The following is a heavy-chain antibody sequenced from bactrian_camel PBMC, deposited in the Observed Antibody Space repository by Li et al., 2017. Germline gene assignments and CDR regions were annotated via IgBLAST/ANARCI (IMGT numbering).Heavy chain of an antibody. Sequence: HVQLVESGGGSVQPGGSLTLSRVVSGYDRSNSCFGWFRQSPGKLREGVAAWHTTRAVSYSDLVKGRFTVSRDHANNRLTLQMTNLKPEDTAMYYCAAGRNTRVGHRCRIYEYNDWGQGTQVT. J-gene: IGHJ4*01. CDR3: AAGRNTRVGHRCRIYEYND. CDR2: WHTTRAVS. CDR1: GYDRSNSC. D-gene: IGHD5*01. V-gene: IGHV3S1*01.